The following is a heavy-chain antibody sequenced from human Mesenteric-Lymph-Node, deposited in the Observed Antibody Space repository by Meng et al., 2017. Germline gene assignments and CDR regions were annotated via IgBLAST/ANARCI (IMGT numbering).Heavy chain of an antibody. J-gene: IGHJ4*02. V-gene: IGHV3-49*04. Sequence: GESLKISCVASGFTFSTFWMSWVRQTPGKGLEWVGFIRANSFSGTTEYAASVNGRFTISRDDSKSIAYLQMNSLKTEDSAVYYCGREKGTITRLRGDIDYWGQGTLVTVSS. CDR3: GREKGTITRLRGDIDY. CDR1: GFTFSTFW. CDR2: IRANSFSGTT. D-gene: IGHD3-10*01.